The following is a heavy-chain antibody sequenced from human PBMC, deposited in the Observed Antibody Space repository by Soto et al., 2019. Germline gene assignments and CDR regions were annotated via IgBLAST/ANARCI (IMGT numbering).Heavy chain of an antibody. J-gene: IGHJ5*02. CDR1: GGTFSSYA. CDR2: IIPIFGTA. Sequence: GASVKVSCKASGGTFSSYAISWVRQAPGQGLEWMGGIIPIFGTANYAQKFQGRVTITADESTSTAYMELSSLRSEDTAVYYCARSVDTAILDWFDPWGQGTLVTVSS. V-gene: IGHV1-69*13. D-gene: IGHD5-18*01. CDR3: ARSVDTAILDWFDP.